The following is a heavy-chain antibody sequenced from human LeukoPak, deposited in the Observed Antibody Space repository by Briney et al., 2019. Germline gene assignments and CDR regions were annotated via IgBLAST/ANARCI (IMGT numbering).Heavy chain of an antibody. Sequence: SQTLSLTCTVSGGPISSGGYYWSWSRQHPGKGLEWIGYIYYSGSTYYTPSLKSRVTISVDTSKNQFSLKLSSVTAADTAVYYCASHLYSSSWPYTPYYYYYGMDVWGQGTTVTVSS. CDR3: ASHLYSSSWPYTPYYYYYGMDV. J-gene: IGHJ6*02. CDR1: GGPISSGGYY. V-gene: IGHV4-31*03. CDR2: IYYSGST. D-gene: IGHD6-13*01.